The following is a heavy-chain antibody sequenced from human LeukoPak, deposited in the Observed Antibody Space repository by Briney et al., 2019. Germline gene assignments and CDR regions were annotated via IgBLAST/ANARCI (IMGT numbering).Heavy chain of an antibody. Sequence: GGSLRLSCAASGFTVSSNYMSWVRQAPGKGLEWVSVIYSGGSTYYADSVKGRFTISRDNSKNTLYLQMNSLRAEDTAVYYCARATPDLGGAFDIWGQGTMVTVSS. V-gene: IGHV3-66*02. CDR1: GFTVSSNY. CDR3: ARATPDLGGAFDI. D-gene: IGHD1-14*01. J-gene: IGHJ3*02. CDR2: IYSGGST.